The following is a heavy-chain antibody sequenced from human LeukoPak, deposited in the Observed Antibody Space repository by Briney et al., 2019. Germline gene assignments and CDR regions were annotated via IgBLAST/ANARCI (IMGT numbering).Heavy chain of an antibody. J-gene: IGHJ4*02. CDR3: ARGSWAVYYDILTGYYTNFDY. Sequence: SETLSLTCAVYGGSFSGYYWSWIRQPPGKGLEWIGEINHSGSTNYNPSLKSRVTISVDTSKNQFSLKLSSVTAADTAVYYCARGSWAVYYDILTGYYTNFDYWGQGTLVTVSS. D-gene: IGHD3-9*01. CDR1: GGSFSGYY. V-gene: IGHV4-34*01. CDR2: INHSGST.